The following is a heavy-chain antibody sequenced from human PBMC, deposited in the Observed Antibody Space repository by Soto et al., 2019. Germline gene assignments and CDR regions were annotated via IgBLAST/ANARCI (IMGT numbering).Heavy chain of an antibody. D-gene: IGHD4-17*01. CDR3: ASVSYQSLGTVTHVYAFDI. V-gene: IGHV1-18*01. J-gene: IGHJ3*02. CDR1: GYTFTSYG. CDR2: ISAYNGNT. Sequence: ASVKVSCKASGYTFTSYGISWVRQAPGQGLEWMGWISAYNGNTNYAQKLQGRVTMTTDTSTSTAYMELRSLRSDDTAVYYCASVSYQSLGTVTHVYAFDIWGQGTMVT.